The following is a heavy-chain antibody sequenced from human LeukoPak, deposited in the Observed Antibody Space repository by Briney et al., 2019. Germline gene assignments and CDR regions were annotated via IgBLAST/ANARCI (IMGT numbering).Heavy chain of an antibody. J-gene: IGHJ6*02. CDR1: GGSISSSSYY. D-gene: IGHD6-13*01. Sequence: SETLSLTCTVSGGSISSSSYYWGWIRQPPGKGLEWIGSIYYSGSTYYNPSLKSRVTISVDTSKNQFSLKLSSVTAADTAVYYCARDRYSSQYYYYYGMDVWGQGTTVTVSS. CDR2: IYYSGST. CDR3: ARDRYSSQYYYYYGMDV. V-gene: IGHV4-39*02.